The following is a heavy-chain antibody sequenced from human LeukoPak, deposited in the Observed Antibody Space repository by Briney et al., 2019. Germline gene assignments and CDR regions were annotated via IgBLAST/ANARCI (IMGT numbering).Heavy chain of an antibody. Sequence: PGGSLRLSCAASGFTFSSYAMSWVRQAPGKGLEWVSAISGSGGITYYADSVKGRFTISRDNSKNTLYLQMNSLRAEDTAVYYCAKSIRDYCSGGSCYGFDYWGQGTLVTVSS. D-gene: IGHD2-15*01. CDR2: ISGSGGIT. CDR3: AKSIRDYCSGGSCYGFDY. J-gene: IGHJ4*02. V-gene: IGHV3-23*01. CDR1: GFTFSSYA.